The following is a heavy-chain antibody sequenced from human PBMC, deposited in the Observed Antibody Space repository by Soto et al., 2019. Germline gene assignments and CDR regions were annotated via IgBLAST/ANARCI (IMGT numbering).Heavy chain of an antibody. Sequence: QVQLVQSGAEVKKPGASVKVSCKASGYTFTSYGISWVRQAPGQGLEWMGWISAHNGNTKYAQKLQGRVTMTTDTSTSTAYMEVRSLRSDDTAVYYSARDTAMALPDAWGQATLVTVSS. J-gene: IGHJ4*02. CDR1: GYTFTSYG. CDR3: ARDTAMALPDA. D-gene: IGHD5-18*01. CDR2: ISAHNGNT. V-gene: IGHV1-18*01.